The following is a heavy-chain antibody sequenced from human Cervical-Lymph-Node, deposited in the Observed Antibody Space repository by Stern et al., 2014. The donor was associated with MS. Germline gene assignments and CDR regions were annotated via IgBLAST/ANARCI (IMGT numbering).Heavy chain of an antibody. CDR2: MDYAGNT. J-gene: IGHJ4*02. D-gene: IGHD6-19*01. CDR3: ARALPQSSGIGVSYYFDY. CDR1: GGSVSSSSHY. V-gene: IGHV4-39*01. Sequence: QLQLQESGPGLVKPSETLSLTCTVSGGSVSSSSHYWAWIRQPPGKWLEWLGGMDYAGNTYYTPSLRSRVPLSVDTSKTQVSLTLISVTAADTAVYYCARALPQSSGIGVSYYFDYWGQGALVTVSS.